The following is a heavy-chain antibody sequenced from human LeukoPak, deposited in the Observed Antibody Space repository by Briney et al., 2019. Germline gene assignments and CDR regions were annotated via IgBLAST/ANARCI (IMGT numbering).Heavy chain of an antibody. Sequence: GGSLRLSCAASGFTFSDAWMHWVRQAPGKGLVWVSRINSDGSSTSYADSVKGRFTISRDNAKNTLYLQMNSLRAEDTAVYYRARDRGYCSSTSCRTRWFDPWGQGTLVTVSS. D-gene: IGHD2-2*01. J-gene: IGHJ5*02. CDR3: ARDRGYCSSTSCRTRWFDP. CDR2: INSDGSST. CDR1: GFTFSDAW. V-gene: IGHV3-74*01.